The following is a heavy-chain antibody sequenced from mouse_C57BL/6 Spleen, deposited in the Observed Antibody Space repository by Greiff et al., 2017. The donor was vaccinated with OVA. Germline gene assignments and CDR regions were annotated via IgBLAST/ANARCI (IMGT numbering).Heavy chain of an antibody. D-gene: IGHD1-1*02. CDR2: IWSGGST. V-gene: IGHV2-2*01. Sequence: VQLQESGPGLVQPSQSLSITCTVSGFSLTSYGVHWVRQSPGKGLEWLGVIWSGGSTDYNAAFIYRTCNSKDNSKSQVFFKMNSLQADDTAIYYCARNGGYPFDYWGQGTTLTVSS. CDR1: GFSLTSYG. J-gene: IGHJ2*01. CDR3: ARNGGYPFDY.